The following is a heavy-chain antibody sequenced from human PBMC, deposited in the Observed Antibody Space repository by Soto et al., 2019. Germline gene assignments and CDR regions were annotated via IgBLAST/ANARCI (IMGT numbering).Heavy chain of an antibody. V-gene: IGHV3-7*01. J-gene: IGHJ4*02. D-gene: IGHD3-10*01. Sequence: EVQLMESGGGLVQPGGSLRLSCAASGFSFGASWMAWVRQAPGKGLEWVADIKQDGSEKNYVDSVKGRVTISRDNAKNSLYLQMNSLRAEDTAVYYCARDPYYGAGDYWGLGTLVTVSS. CDR1: GFSFGASW. CDR3: ARDPYYGAGDY. CDR2: IKQDGSEK.